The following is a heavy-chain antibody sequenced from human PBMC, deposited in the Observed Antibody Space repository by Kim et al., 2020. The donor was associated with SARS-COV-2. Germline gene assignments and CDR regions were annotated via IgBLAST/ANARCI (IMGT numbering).Heavy chain of an antibody. Sequence: SVKVSCKASGGTFSSYAISWVRQAPGQGLEWMGGIIPIFGTANYAQKFQGRVTITADESTSTAYMELSSLRSEDTAVYYCAREFGSMIAIWGAFDIWGQGTMVTVSS. J-gene: IGHJ3*02. CDR1: GGTFSSYA. CDR2: IIPIFGTA. V-gene: IGHV1-69*13. D-gene: IGHD3-22*01. CDR3: AREFGSMIAIWGAFDI.